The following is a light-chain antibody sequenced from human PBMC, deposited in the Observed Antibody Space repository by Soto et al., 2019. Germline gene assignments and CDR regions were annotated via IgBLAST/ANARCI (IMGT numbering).Light chain of an antibody. CDR2: EVR. V-gene: IGLV2-14*01. CDR3: SAYTARSTLV. Sequence: QSALTQPASVSGSAGQSITISCPGTMRDVGAYNLVSWYQQHPGTAPKLIIYEVRNRPSGISSRFSGSRSGNTASLTISGLQPEDEGDYHCSAYTARSTLVFGGGTKVTVL. J-gene: IGLJ3*02. CDR1: MRDVGAYNL.